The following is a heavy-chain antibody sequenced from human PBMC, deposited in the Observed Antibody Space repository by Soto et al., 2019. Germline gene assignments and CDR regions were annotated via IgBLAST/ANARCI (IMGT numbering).Heavy chain of an antibody. V-gene: IGHV4-59*08. CDR3: ARTVLGPDLLADSFVYYYYYMDV. J-gene: IGHJ6*03. D-gene: IGHD3-9*01. Sequence: QVQLQESGPGLVRPSETLSLTCTVSGGSISNFYWSWIRQPPGKGLEWIGYVYYTGSTSYNPSLQRRVTLSAASSRGQFSLRLNSVAAADTAVYYCARTVLGPDLLADSFVYYYYYMDVWGQGTTVTVSS. CDR2: VYYTGST. CDR1: GGSISNFY.